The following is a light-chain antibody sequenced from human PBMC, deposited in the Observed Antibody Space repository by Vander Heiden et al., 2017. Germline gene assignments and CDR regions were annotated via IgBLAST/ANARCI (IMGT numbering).Light chain of an antibody. CDR3: QQRSNWPPIT. J-gene: IGKJ5*01. Sequence: EIVLTQSPATLSLSPGERATLSCRASQSVRSYLAWYQQKSGQAPRLLIYDASSRATGIPARFSGSGSGTDFTLTISSLEPEDFAVYYCQQRSNWPPITFGQGTRLEIK. CDR1: QSVRSY. V-gene: IGKV3-11*01. CDR2: DAS.